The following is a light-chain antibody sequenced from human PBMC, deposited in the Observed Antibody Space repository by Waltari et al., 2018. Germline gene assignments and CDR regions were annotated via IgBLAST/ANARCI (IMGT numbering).Light chain of an antibody. CDR2: AAS. V-gene: IGKV1-9*01. Sequence: DIQLTHSPSFLSVSVEDRVTIPCRASQVISSSFAWYQQKPGKAPKLLVYAASSLQSGVPSRFSGSGSGTEFTLTISSLQPEDFASYYCQQLSTYPLTIGGGTKVEIK. J-gene: IGKJ4*01. CDR1: QVISSS. CDR3: QQLSTYPLT.